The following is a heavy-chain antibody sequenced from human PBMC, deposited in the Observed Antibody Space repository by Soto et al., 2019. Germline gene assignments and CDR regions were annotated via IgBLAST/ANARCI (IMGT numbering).Heavy chain of an antibody. CDR3: ARDQGYCSGGSCYVAGY. CDR2: INSDGSST. J-gene: IGHJ4*02. Sequence: EVQLVESGGGLVQPGGSLRVSCAASGFTFSSYWMHWVRQAPGKGLVWVSRINSDGSSTGYADSVMGRFTISRDNAKNTLYLQMNSLRAEDTAVYYCARDQGYCSGGSCYVAGYWGQGTLVTVSS. CDR1: GFTFSSYW. V-gene: IGHV3-74*01. D-gene: IGHD2-15*01.